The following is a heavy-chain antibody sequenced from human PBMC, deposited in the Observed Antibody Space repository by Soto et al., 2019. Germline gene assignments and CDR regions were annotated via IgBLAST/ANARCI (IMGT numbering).Heavy chain of an antibody. Sequence: VGSLRLSCASSGFTFSSYAMHWVRQAPGKGLEWVAVISYDGSNKYYADSVKGRFTISRDNSKNTLYLQMNSLRAEDTAVYYCARDRGVATTHYYGMDVWGQGTTVTVSS. J-gene: IGHJ6*02. CDR1: GFTFSSYA. D-gene: IGHD5-12*01. V-gene: IGHV3-30-3*01. CDR2: ISYDGSNK. CDR3: ARDRGVATTHYYGMDV.